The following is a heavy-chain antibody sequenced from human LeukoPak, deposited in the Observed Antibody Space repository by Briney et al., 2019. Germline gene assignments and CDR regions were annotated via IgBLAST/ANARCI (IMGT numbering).Heavy chain of an antibody. CDR2: ISPTGGNT. V-gene: IGHV3-23*01. Sequence: GGSLRLSCAASGFTFSSAAMTWVRQAPGKGLEWVSLISPTGGNTFYADSVKGRFTISRDNSKNTLYLEMNSLRAEDAAVYFCAKDIQCTYWGQGALVTVSS. J-gene: IGHJ4*02. CDR3: AKDIQCTY. CDR1: GFTFSSAA. D-gene: IGHD2-8*01.